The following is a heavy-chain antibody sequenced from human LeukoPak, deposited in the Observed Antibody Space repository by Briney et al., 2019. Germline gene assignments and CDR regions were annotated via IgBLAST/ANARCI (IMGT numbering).Heavy chain of an antibody. V-gene: IGHV1-69*13. D-gene: IGHD3-3*01. CDR2: IIPIFGTA. CDR3: ARDVNPFRNYDFWSGYRTYYYYYMDV. CDR1: GSTFSSYA. Sequence: SVKVSCKASGSTFSSYAISWVRQAPGQGLEWMGGIIPIFGTANYAQKFQGRVTITADESTSTAYMELSSLRPEDTAVYYCARDVNPFRNYDFWSGYRTYYYYYMDVWGKGTTVTVSS. J-gene: IGHJ6*03.